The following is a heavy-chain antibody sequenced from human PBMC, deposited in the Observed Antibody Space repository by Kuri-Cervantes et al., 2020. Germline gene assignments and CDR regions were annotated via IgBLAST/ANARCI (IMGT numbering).Heavy chain of an antibody. CDR3: AREATTMVRGVIITRAFDI. CDR1: GFIFSTYA. D-gene: IGHD3-10*01. Sequence: GESLKISCAASGFIFSTYAMTWVRQAPGKGLEWVSEISASGGSTYYAGSAKGRFTISRDNAKNSLYLQMNSLRAEDTAVYYCAREATTMVRGVIITRAFDIWGQGTMVTVSS. J-gene: IGHJ3*02. CDR2: ISASGGST. V-gene: IGHV3-23*01.